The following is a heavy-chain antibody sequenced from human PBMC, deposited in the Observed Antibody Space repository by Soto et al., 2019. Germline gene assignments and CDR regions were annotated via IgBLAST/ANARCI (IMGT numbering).Heavy chain of an antibody. J-gene: IGHJ3*02. Sequence: GGSLRLSCAASGFTFSSYEMNWVRQAPGKGLEWVSYISSSGSTIYYADSVKGRFTISRDNAKNSLYLQMNSLRAEDTAVYYCAREEHSSGYIWDAFDNWGQGTMFTVSS. CDR3: AREEHSSGYIWDAFDN. V-gene: IGHV3-48*03. CDR1: GFTFSSYE. CDR2: ISSSGSTI. D-gene: IGHD3-22*01.